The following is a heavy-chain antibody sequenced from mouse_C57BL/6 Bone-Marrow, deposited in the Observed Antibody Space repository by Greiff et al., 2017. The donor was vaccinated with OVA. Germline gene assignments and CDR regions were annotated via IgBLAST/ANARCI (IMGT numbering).Heavy chain of an antibody. V-gene: IGHV1-54*01. CDR3: ARGDYDVLYAMDY. CDR1: GYAFTNYL. Sequence: QVQLKQSGAELVRPGTSVKVSCKASGYAFTNYLIEWVQQRPGQGLEWIGVINPGSGGTNYNEKFKGKATLTADKSSSTAYMQLSSLTSEDSAVYFGARGDYDVLYAMDYWGQGTAVTVSS. CDR2: INPGSGGT. D-gene: IGHD2-4*01. J-gene: IGHJ4*01.